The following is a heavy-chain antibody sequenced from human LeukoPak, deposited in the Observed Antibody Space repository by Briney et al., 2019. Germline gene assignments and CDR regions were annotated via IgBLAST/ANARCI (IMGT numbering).Heavy chain of an antibody. CDR1: GFTFSSYA. V-gene: IGHV3-23*01. CDR3: AKDSSLSSGTIDY. CDR2: ISGRGGST. Sequence: GGSLRLSCAASGFTFSSYAMSWVRQAPGKGLEWVSAISGRGGSTYYADSVKGRFTISRDNSKNTLYLQMNSLRAEDTAVYYCAKDSSLSSGTIDYWGQGTLVTVSS. D-gene: IGHD3-10*01. J-gene: IGHJ4*02.